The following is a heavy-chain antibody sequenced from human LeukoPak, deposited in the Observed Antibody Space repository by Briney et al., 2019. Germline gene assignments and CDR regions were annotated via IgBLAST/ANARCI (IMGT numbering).Heavy chain of an antibody. J-gene: IGHJ6*03. CDR2: IYTSGST. CDR3: ARGRGSSWPYYYYYYMDV. Sequence: SQTLSLTCTVSGGSISSGSYYWSWLRQPAGKGLEWIGRIYTSGSTNYNPSLKSRVTISVDTSKNQFSLKLSSVTAADTAVYYCARGRGSSWPYYYYYYMDVWGKGTTVTISS. V-gene: IGHV4-61*02. D-gene: IGHD6-13*01. CDR1: GGSISSGSYY.